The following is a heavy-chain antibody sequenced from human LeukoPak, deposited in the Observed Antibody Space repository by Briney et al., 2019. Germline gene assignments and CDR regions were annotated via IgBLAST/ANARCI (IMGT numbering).Heavy chain of an antibody. J-gene: IGHJ4*02. CDR2: IYYSGST. D-gene: IGHD6-13*01. Sequence: WGXXALTGPVSGGSISSSSYYWGGIRQPAGKGVEWIGSIYYSGSTYYNPSLTSRVTISVDTSKNQFSLKLSSVTAADTAVYYCARQGIAAAGTFAVFDYWGQGTLVTVSS. CDR3: ARQGIAAAGTFAVFDY. CDR1: GGSISSSSYY. V-gene: IGHV4-39*01.